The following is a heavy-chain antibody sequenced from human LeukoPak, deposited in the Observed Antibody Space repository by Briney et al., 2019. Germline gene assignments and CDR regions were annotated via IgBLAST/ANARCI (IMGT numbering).Heavy chain of an antibody. CDR1: GFTFSTYG. D-gene: IGHD4-17*01. CDR3: AGEGNGDDAEYFQH. Sequence: GGSLRLSCAASGFTFSTYGMHWVRQAPGKGLEWVAVISYDGSNKYYADSVKGRFTISRNNSKNTLYLQMNSLRAEDTAVYYCAGEGNGDDAEYFQHWGQGTLVTVSS. V-gene: IGHV3-30*03. J-gene: IGHJ1*01. CDR2: ISYDGSNK.